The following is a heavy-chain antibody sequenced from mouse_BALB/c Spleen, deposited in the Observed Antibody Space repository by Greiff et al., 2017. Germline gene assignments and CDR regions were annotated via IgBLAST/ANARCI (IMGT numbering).Heavy chain of an antibody. CDR1: GFNIKDTY. J-gene: IGHJ3*01. CDR2: IDPANGNT. Sequence: EVMLVESGAELVKPGASVKLSCTASGFNIKDTYMHWVKQRPEQGLEWIGRIDPANGNTKYDPKFQGKATITADTSSNTAYLQLSSLTSEDTAVYYCARVSRFAYWGQGTLVTVSA. V-gene: IGHV14-3*02. CDR3: ARVSRFAY.